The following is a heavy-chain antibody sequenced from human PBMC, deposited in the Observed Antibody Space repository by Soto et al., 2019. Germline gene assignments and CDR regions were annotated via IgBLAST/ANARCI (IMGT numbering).Heavy chain of an antibody. Sequence: SETLSLTCAVSGGSISSSNWWSWVRQPPGKGLEWIGEIYHSGSTNYNPSLKSRVTISVDKSKNQFSLKLSSVTAADTAVYYCARRENSSSWPLKYYFDYWGQGTLVTVSS. D-gene: IGHD6-13*01. CDR2: IYHSGST. CDR1: GGSISSSNW. J-gene: IGHJ4*02. CDR3: ARRENSSSWPLKYYFDY. V-gene: IGHV4-4*02.